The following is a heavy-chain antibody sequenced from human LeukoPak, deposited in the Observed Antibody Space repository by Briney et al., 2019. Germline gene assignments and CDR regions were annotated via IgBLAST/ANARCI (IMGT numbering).Heavy chain of an antibody. J-gene: IGHJ5*02. CDR3: ARGHLTWFGELNWFDP. CDR2: IYYSGST. Sequence: SETLSLTCTVSGGSISSSSYYWGWIRQPPGKGLEWIGSIYYSGSTYYNPSLKSRVTISVDTSKNQFSLKLSSVTAADTAVYYCARGHLTWFGELNWFDPWGQGTLVTVSS. CDR1: GGSISSSSYY. V-gene: IGHV4-39*07. D-gene: IGHD3-10*01.